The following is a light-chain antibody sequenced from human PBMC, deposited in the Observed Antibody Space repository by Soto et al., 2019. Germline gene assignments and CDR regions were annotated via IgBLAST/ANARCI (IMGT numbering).Light chain of an antibody. CDR1: NSNIGTYI. Sequence: QSVLTQPPSASGTPGQRVTISCSGSNSNIGTYIVNWYQQLPGTAPKLLIYSNKQRPSGVPDRFSSSKSGTSASLAISGLQSEDEADYYCAAWDDSLNGVVFGGGTKLTVL. CDR3: AAWDDSLNGVV. V-gene: IGLV1-44*01. J-gene: IGLJ2*01. CDR2: SNK.